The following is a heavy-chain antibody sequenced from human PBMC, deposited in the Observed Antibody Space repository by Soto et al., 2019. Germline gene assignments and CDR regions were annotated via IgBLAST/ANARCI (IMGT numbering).Heavy chain of an antibody. V-gene: IGHV3-23*01. D-gene: IGHD3-10*01. CDR2: ITDTGGDT. J-gene: IGHJ4*02. CDR3: ARGSTDSYPGSRIFDF. Sequence: GGSLRLSCAASGFTFSSYAMSWVRQAPGKGLEWVSTITDTGGDTKYADSVRGRFTMSRDNSKKTLYLQMNSLRVEDSALYYCARGSTDSYPGSRIFDFWGRGTLVTVSS. CDR1: GFTFSSYA.